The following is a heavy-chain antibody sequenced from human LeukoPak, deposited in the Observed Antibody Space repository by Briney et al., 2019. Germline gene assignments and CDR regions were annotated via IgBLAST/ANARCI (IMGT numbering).Heavy chain of an antibody. CDR1: GFIFSSHS. Sequence: PGGSLRLSCAASGFIFSSHSMNWVRQAPGKGLEWVSSTSSSSSYIYYADSVKGRFTISRDNTRNSLSLQMNSLRAEDTAVYYCARLYCSGASCYGKHYFAFWGQGALVTVSS. D-gene: IGHD2-15*01. CDR3: ARLYCSGASCYGKHYFAF. J-gene: IGHJ4*02. CDR2: TSSSSSYI. V-gene: IGHV3-21*01.